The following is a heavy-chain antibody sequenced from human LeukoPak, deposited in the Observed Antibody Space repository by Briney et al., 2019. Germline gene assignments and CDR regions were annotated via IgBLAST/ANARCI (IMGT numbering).Heavy chain of an antibody. V-gene: IGHV3-48*04. CDR2: ISSSGSTI. Sequence: GSLRLSCAASGFTFSSYSMNWVRQAPGKGLEWVSYISSSGSTIYYADSVKGRFSISRDNAKNSLYLQMNSLRAEDTAVYHSFTYYYDSSGYYYDYWGQGTLVTVSS. CDR1: GFTFSSYS. J-gene: IGHJ4*02. D-gene: IGHD3-22*01. CDR3: FTYYYDSSGYYYDY.